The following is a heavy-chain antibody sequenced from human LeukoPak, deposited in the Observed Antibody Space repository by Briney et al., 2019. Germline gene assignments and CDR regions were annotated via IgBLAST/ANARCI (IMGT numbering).Heavy chain of an antibody. CDR2: ISGSGGST. J-gene: IGHJ6*02. CDR3: AKELIAARPYYYYGMDV. D-gene: IGHD6-6*01. Sequence: GGSLRLSCTASGFIFSNYGMNWVRQAPGKGLEWVSAISGSGGSTYYADSVKGRFTISRDNSKNTLYLQMNSLRAEDTAVYYCAKELIAARPYYYYGMDVWGQGTTVTVSS. CDR1: GFIFSNYG. V-gene: IGHV3-23*01.